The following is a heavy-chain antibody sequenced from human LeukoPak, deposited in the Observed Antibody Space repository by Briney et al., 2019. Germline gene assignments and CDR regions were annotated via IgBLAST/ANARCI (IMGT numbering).Heavy chain of an antibody. CDR1: GITFSRSW. CDR3: ARDRGGRSGLDD. V-gene: IGHV3-7*04. J-gene: IGHJ4*02. D-gene: IGHD2-15*01. Sequence: GGSLRLSCAASGITFSRSWMSWVRQAPGKGLEWVAFIKEDGGEIYYVDSVKGRFTISRDNGENSLYLQMNSLRAEDAAVYYCARDRGGRSGLDDWGQGTLVTVSS. CDR2: IKEDGGEI.